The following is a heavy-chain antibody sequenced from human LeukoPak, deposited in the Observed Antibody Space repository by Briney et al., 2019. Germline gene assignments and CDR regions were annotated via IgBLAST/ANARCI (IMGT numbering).Heavy chain of an antibody. CDR2: IYSGGGT. CDR1: GFTVSSNY. J-gene: IGHJ6*03. D-gene: IGHD3-10*01. Sequence: GGSLRLSCAASGFTVSSNYMSWVRQAPGKGLEWVSVIYSGGGTYYADSVKGRFTIPRDNSKNTLYLQMNSLRAEDTAVYYCASGSGSYRTPYYYMDVWGTGTTVTVSS. CDR3: ASGSGSYRTPYYYMDV. V-gene: IGHV3-53*01.